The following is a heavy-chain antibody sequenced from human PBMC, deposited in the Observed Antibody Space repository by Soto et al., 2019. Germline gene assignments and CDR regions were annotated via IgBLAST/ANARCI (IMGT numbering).Heavy chain of an antibody. D-gene: IGHD5-18*01. Sequence: GESLKISCKGSGYSFTSYWIGWVCQMPGKGLEWMGIIYPGDSDTRYSPSFQGQVTISADKSISTAYLQWSSLKASDTAMYYCARHVWDERYSYEYYYYYGMDVWGQGT. CDR1: GYSFTSYW. CDR3: ARHVWDERYSYEYYYYYGMDV. J-gene: IGHJ6*02. CDR2: IYPGDSDT. V-gene: IGHV5-51*01.